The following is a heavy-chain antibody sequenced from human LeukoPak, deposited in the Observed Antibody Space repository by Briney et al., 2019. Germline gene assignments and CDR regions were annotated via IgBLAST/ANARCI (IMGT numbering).Heavy chain of an antibody. J-gene: IGHJ4*02. CDR3: EIDTTMGD. CDR1: GYSISSGYY. D-gene: IGHD5-18*01. Sequence: SETLSLTCTVSGYSISSGYYWGWIRQPPGKGLEWIGSIYHSGSTYYNPSLKSRVTISVDTSKNQFSLKLSSVTAADTAVYYCEIDTTMGDWGQGTLVTVSS. V-gene: IGHV4-38-2*02. CDR2: IYHSGST.